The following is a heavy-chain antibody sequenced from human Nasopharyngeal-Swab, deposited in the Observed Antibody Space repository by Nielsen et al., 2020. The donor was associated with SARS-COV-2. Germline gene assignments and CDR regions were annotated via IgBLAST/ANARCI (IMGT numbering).Heavy chain of an antibody. CDR3: ASDRRSGTSSLRFDC. CDR1: DYSISSYY. CDR2: IYYSGSP. V-gene: IGHV4-59*12. D-gene: IGHD6-6*01. J-gene: IGHJ4*02. Sequence: SETLSLTCTVSDYSISSYYWTWIRQPPGKGLEWIGYIYYSGSPNYNPSLKSRVTLSLDTSKSQLSLQLNSVTPEDTAVYYCASDRRSGTSSLRFDCWGQGILVTVSS.